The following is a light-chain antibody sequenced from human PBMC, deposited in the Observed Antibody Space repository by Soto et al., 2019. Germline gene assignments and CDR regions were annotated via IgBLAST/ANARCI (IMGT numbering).Light chain of an antibody. CDR3: QQYYSYPRT. J-gene: IGKJ1*01. V-gene: IGKV1-9*01. CDR1: QGVRSY. Sequence: IQLTQSPSSLSASVGDRVTITCRASQGVRSYLAWFQQRPGKAPKLLIYAASTLQSGVPSRFSGSGSGTDFTLTISCLQSEDFATYYCQQYYSYPRTFGQGTKVHIK. CDR2: AAS.